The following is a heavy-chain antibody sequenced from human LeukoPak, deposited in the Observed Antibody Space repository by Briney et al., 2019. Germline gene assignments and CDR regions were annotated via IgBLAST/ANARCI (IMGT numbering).Heavy chain of an antibody. CDR3: ARGGDIIVATIDYYFDY. J-gene: IGHJ4*02. CDR1: GFTFSSYS. CDR2: IGTYSDYI. V-gene: IGHV3-21*01. Sequence: PGGSLRLSCAVSGFTFSSYSMNWVRQAPGKGLEWVSYIGTYSDYIYYADSVKGRFTISRDNAKNSLYLQMNSLRAEDTAVYYCARGGDIIVATIDYYFDYWGQGTLVTVSS. D-gene: IGHD5-12*01.